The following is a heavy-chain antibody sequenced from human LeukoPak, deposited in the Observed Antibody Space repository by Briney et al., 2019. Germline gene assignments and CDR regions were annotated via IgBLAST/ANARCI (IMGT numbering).Heavy chain of an antibody. D-gene: IGHD6-19*01. CDR2: MNPNSGNT. J-gene: IGHJ6*02. CDR3: ARSLPRMVACRSYGMDV. CDR1: GYTFTSYD. V-gene: IGHV1-8*01. Sequence: GASVKVSCKASGYTFTSYDINWVRQATGQGLEWMGWMNPNSGNTGYAQKFQGRVTMTRNTSISTAYMELSSLRSEDTAVYYCARSLPRMVACRSYGMDVWGQGTTVTVSS.